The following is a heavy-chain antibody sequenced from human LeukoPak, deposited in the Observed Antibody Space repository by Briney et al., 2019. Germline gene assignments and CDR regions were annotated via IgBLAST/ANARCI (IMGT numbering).Heavy chain of an antibody. CDR1: GGSISSGGYY. CDR3: ARDYYDSSGSPHAFDI. V-gene: IGHV4-31*03. Sequence: SQTLSLTCTVSGGSISSGGYYWSWIRQHPGEGLEWIGYIYYSGSTYYNPSLKSRVTISVDTSKNQFSLKLSSVTAADTAVYYCARDYYDSSGSPHAFDIWGQGTTVTVSS. D-gene: IGHD3-22*01. CDR2: IYYSGST. J-gene: IGHJ3*02.